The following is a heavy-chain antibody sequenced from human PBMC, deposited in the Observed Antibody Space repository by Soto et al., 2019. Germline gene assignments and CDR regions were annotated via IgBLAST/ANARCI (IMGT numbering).Heavy chain of an antibody. Sequence: VGSLRLSCAASGFTFSSYGMHWVRQAPGKGLEWVAVISYDGSNKYYADSVKGRFTISRDNSKNTLYLQMNSLRAEDTAVYYCAKGSVPNYWGQGTLVTVSS. CDR1: GFTFSSYG. J-gene: IGHJ4*02. CDR3: AKGSVPNY. V-gene: IGHV3-30*18. D-gene: IGHD2-15*01. CDR2: ISYDGSNK.